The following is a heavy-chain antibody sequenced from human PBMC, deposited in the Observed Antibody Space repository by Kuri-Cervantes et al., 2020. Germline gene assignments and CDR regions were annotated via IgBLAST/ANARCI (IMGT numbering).Heavy chain of an antibody. J-gene: IGHJ4*02. D-gene: IGHD6-19*01. CDR2: INHSGST. V-gene: IGHV4-34*01. CDR1: GGSFSGYY. Sequence: SQTLSLTCAVYGGSFSGYYWSWIRQPPGKGLEWTGEINHSGSTNYNPSLKSRVTISVDTSKNQFSLKLSSVTAADTAVYYCARGLYNSGWYHFDYWGQGTLVTVSS. CDR3: ARGLYNSGWYHFDY.